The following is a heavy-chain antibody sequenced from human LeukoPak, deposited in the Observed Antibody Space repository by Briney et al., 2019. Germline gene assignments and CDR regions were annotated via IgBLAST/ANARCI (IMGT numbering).Heavy chain of an antibody. CDR3: ARGGDYKHDY. V-gene: IGHV3-74*01. CDR1: GFTFSSYW. Sequence: PGGSLRLSCAASGFTFSSYWMHWVRQTPGKGLVWVSRINGAGSSISYADSVKGRVTISRDNAKNTLYLQMNNLRAEDTAVYYCARGGDYKHDYWGQGTLVTVSS. D-gene: IGHD4-17*01. CDR2: INGAGSSI. J-gene: IGHJ4*02.